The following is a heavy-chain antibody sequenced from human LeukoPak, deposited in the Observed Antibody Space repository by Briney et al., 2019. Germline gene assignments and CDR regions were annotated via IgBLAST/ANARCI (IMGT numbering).Heavy chain of an antibody. CDR2: ISGSGGST. J-gene: IGHJ4*02. D-gene: IGHD3-22*01. CDR1: GFTFSSYA. Sequence: GGSLRPSCAASGFTFSSYAMSWVRQAPGKGLEWVSAISGSGGSTYYADSVKGRFTISRDNSKNTLYLQMNSLRAEDTAVYYCAKSLNYYDSSGPFDYWGQGALVTVSS. CDR3: AKSLNYYDSSGPFDY. V-gene: IGHV3-23*01.